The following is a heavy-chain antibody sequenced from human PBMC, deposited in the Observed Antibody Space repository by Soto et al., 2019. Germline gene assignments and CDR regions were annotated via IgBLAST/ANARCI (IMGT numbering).Heavy chain of an antibody. CDR1: GGTFSSYA. J-gene: IGHJ4*02. V-gene: IGHV1-69*01. CDR2: IIPIFGTA. D-gene: IGHD5-12*01. Sequence: QVQLVQSGAEVKKPGSSVKVSCKASGGTFSSYAISWVRQAPGQGLEWMGGIIPIFGTANYAQKFQGRVTITADESTSTDYMELSSLRSEDTAVYYCASKGGDGYNYPYYFDYWGQGTLVTVSS. CDR3: ASKGGDGYNYPYYFDY.